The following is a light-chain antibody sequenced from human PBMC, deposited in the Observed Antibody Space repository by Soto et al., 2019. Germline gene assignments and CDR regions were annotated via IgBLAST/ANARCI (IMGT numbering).Light chain of an antibody. CDR3: QQRSRWPWT. V-gene: IGKV3-11*01. Sequence: EIVLTQSPATLSLSPGERATLSCRASQNISVYLAWYRQKPGQAPRLLMYDASKRATGIPARFSGSGSGTDFTLTISSLEPEDFAVYYCQQRSRWPWTFGQGTRLEIK. J-gene: IGKJ5*01. CDR2: DAS. CDR1: QNISVY.